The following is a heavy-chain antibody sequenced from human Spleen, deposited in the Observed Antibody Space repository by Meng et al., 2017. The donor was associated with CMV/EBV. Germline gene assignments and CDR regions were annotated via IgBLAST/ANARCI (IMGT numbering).Heavy chain of an antibody. J-gene: IGHJ5*02. CDR1: GGSISRSGYS. CDR3: ARVPGNWSGA. Sequence: LSLTCTVPGGSISRSGYSWGWIRQPPGKGLEWIGSFYYTGSTQYNPSLKTRVSISVDTSKNQFSLKVKSVTAADTAVYYCARVPGNWSGAWGQGTLVTVS. V-gene: IGHV4-39*01. D-gene: IGHD1-1*01. CDR2: FYYTGST.